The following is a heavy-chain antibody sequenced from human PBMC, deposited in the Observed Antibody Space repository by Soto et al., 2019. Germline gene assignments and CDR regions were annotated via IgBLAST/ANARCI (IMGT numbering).Heavy chain of an antibody. D-gene: IGHD4-17*01. J-gene: IGHJ4*02. CDR3: ARDLASTTFPNY. Sequence: EVQLVESGGGLVQPGGSLRLSWAASGFTFSSYWMSWVRQAPGKGLEWVANIKQDGSEKYYVDSVKGRLTISRDNAKNSLYLRMNSLRAEDTAVYYCARDLASTTFPNYWGQGTLVTVSS. CDR2: IKQDGSEK. CDR1: GFTFSSYW. V-gene: IGHV3-7*04.